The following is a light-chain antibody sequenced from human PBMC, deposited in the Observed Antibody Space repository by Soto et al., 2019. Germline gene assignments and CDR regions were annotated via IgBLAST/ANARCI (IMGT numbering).Light chain of an antibody. J-gene: IGLJ2*01. Sequence: QSVLTQPNSVSGSPGQSITISCTGTSSDVGGYNFVSWYQHRPGKAPQLIIYDVDDRPSGVSDRFSGSRSGNTASLTISGLQAEDEANYYCTPYTTSSTVVFVGGTQLTVL. V-gene: IGLV2-14*03. CDR1: SSDVGGYNF. CDR3: TPYTTSSTVV. CDR2: DVD.